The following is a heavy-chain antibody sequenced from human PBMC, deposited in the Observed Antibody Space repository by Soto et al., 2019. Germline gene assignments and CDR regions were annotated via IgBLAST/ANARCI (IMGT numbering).Heavy chain of an antibody. CDR1: GGSISSSSYY. V-gene: IGHV4-39*01. D-gene: IGHD2-15*01. J-gene: IGHJ5*02. CDR2: IYHSGST. Sequence: QLQLQESGPGLVKPSETLSLTCTVSGGSISSSSYYWGWIRQPPGKGLEWIGSIYHSGSTYYNPSLKSRVTISVDTSKNQFSLKLSSVTAADTAVYYCARPANPSRNCSGGSCYLVGGWFDPWGQGTLVTVSS. CDR3: ARPANPSRNCSGGSCYLVGGWFDP.